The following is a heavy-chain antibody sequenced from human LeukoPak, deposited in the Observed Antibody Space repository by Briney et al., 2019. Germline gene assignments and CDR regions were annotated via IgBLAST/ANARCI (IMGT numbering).Heavy chain of an antibody. CDR2: ISGSGDST. J-gene: IGHJ3*02. V-gene: IGHV3-23*01. Sequence: GGSLRLSCAGSGFSFSFPFNYHAMSWVRQAPGKGLEWVSGISGSGDSTYYADSVKGRFTISRDNSKNTLYLQMNSLRAEDTAVYYCAQDRTTMIVDASDIWGQGTMVTASS. CDR1: GFSFSFPFNYHA. D-gene: IGHD3-22*01. CDR3: AQDRTTMIVDASDI.